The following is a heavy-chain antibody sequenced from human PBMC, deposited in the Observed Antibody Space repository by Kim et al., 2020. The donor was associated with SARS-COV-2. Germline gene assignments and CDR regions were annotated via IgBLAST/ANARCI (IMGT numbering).Heavy chain of an antibody. CDR2: INHSGST. D-gene: IGHD3-3*01. CDR3: ARGRRGTIFGVVIMSGMDV. V-gene: IGHV4-34*01. J-gene: IGHJ6*01. Sequence: SETLSLTCAVYGGSFSGYYWSWIRQPPGKGLEWIGEINHSGSTNYNPSLKSRVTISVDTSKNQFSLKLSSVTAADTAVYYCARGRRGTIFGVVIMSGMDV. CDR1: GGSFSGYY.